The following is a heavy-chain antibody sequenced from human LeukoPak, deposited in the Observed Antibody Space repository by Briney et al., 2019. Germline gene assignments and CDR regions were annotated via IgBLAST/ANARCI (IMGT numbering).Heavy chain of an antibody. Sequence: SVKDPCKHYAYTFTTYGISWVPQAPRQALEWMGWISAYNGNTNYAQKLQGRVTMTTDTSTSPAYMELRSLRSDDTAVYYCARYQLLYKIDYWGQGTLVTVSS. J-gene: IGHJ4*02. D-gene: IGHD2-2*02. CDR2: ISAYNGNT. V-gene: IGHV1-18*04. CDR1: AYTFTTYG. CDR3: ARYQLLYKIDY.